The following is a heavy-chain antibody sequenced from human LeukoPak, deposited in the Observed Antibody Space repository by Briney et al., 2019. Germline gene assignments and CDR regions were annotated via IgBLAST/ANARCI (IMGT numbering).Heavy chain of an antibody. CDR3: ARDNHYYGSGSYDY. V-gene: IGHV3-33*01. D-gene: IGHD3-10*01. CDR2: IWYDGSNK. CDR1: GFTFSSYG. J-gene: IGHJ4*02. Sequence: PGRSLRLYCAASGFTFSSYGMHWVRQAPGKGLEWVAVIWYDGSNKYYADSVKGRFIISRDNSKNTLYLRMNSLRAEDTAVYYCARDNHYYGSGSYDYWGQGTLVTVSS.